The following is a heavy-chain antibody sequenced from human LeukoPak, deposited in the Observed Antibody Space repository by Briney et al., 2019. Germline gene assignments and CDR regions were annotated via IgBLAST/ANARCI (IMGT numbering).Heavy chain of an antibody. Sequence: GGSLRLSCAASGFTFSSYSMNWVRQAPGKGLEWVSSISSSSSYIYYADSVKGRFTISRDNAKNSLYLQMNSLRAEDTAVYYCAKDISSSPDYFDYWGQGTLVTVSS. V-gene: IGHV3-21*04. CDR3: AKDISSSPDYFDY. J-gene: IGHJ4*02. CDR2: ISSSSSYI. CDR1: GFTFSSYS. D-gene: IGHD6-6*01.